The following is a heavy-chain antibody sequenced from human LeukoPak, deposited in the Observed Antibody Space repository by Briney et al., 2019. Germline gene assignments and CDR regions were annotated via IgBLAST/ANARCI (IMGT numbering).Heavy chain of an antibody. J-gene: IGHJ4*02. V-gene: IGHV3-33*01. CDR1: GFTFKSHG. CDR2: IWYDGSNK. CDR3: VRDMKRSYFDY. D-gene: IGHD3-16*01. Sequence: PGGSLRLSCAASGFTFKSHGMHWVRQAPGKGLEWVAVIWYDGSNKYYADSVKGRFTISRDNSKNTLYLQMNSLRAEDTAVYYCVRDMKRSYFDYWGQGTLVTVSS.